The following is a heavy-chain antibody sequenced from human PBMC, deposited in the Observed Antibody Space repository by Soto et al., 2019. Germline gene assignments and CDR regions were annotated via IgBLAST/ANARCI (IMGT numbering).Heavy chain of an antibody. D-gene: IGHD6-13*01. V-gene: IGHV3-30-3*01. J-gene: IGHJ6*02. CDR3: ARDQARDSYSSSWYGLGTRYYYYYGMDV. CDR1: GFTFSSYA. CDR2: ISYDGSNK. Sequence: GGSLRLSCAASGFTFSSYAMHWVRQAPGKGLEWVAVISYDGSNKYYADSVKGRFTISRDNSKNTLYLQMNSLRAEDTAVYYCARDQARDSYSSSWYGLGTRYYYYYGMDVWGQGTTVTVSS.